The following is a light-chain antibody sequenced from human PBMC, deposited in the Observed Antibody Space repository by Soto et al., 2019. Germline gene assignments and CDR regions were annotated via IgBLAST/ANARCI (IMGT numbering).Light chain of an antibody. CDR1: QYINTR. Sequence: EIVLTQSPATLSSFPGDRVTLSCRASQYINTRLAWYQHRPGQSPRLLIYQTSLRAAGIPARFSASGSGTDFTLTISDVQPEDFALYYCHQRQSWPRTFGQGTKVHI. V-gene: IGKV3-11*01. CDR2: QTS. J-gene: IGKJ1*01. CDR3: HQRQSWPRT.